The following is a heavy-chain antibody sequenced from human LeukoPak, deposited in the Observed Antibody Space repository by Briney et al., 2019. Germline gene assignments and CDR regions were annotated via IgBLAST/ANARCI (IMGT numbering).Heavy chain of an antibody. V-gene: IGHV5-51*01. CDR2: IYPGDSDT. CDR1: GYTFSNYW. Sequence: GESPKISCKASGYTFSNYWIGWVRQMPGKGLEWMGIIYPGDSDTKYSPSFQGQVTISADKSISTAYLQWSSLKASDTAMYYCARSRGMDVWGQGTTVTVSS. J-gene: IGHJ6*02. CDR3: ARSRGMDV.